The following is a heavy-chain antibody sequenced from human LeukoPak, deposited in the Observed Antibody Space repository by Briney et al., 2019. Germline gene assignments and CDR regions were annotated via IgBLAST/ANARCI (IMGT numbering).Heavy chain of an antibody. V-gene: IGHV3-21*01. J-gene: IGHJ6*03. CDR1: GFTFSSYS. D-gene: IGHD2-15*01. CDR2: ISSSSSYI. CDR3: ARDRVVVAALYYYYYMDV. Sequence: GGSLRLSCAAAGFTFSSYSMNWDRQAPGKWMGWDSSISSSSSYIYYADSVEGRFTISRDNAKNSLYLQMNSLRAEDTAVYYCARDRVVVAALYYYYYMDVWGKGTTVTVSS.